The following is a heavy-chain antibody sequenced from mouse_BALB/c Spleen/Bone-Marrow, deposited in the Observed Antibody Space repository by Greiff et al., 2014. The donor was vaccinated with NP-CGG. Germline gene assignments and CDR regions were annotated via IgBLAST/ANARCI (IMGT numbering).Heavy chain of an antibody. J-gene: IGHJ4*01. CDR1: GFTFSSFG. V-gene: IGHV5-17*02. D-gene: IGHD2-4*01. CDR3: ARSGIYDDYDGKSYYAMDY. CDR2: TSSGSSTI. Sequence: EVQGVESGGGLVQPGGSRKLSCAASGFTFSSFGMHWVRQAPEKGLEWVAYTSSGSSTIYYADTVKGRFTISRDNPKNTLFLQMTSLRSEDTAMYYCARSGIYDDYDGKSYYAMDYWGQGTSVTVSS.